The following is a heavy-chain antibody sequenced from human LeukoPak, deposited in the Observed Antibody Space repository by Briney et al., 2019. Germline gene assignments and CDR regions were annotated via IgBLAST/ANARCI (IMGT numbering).Heavy chain of an antibody. CDR2: LYYSGST. CDR1: GGSISSSSDY. J-gene: IGHJ4*02. V-gene: IGHV4-39*01. D-gene: IGHD6-19*01. CDR3: ARQEYSSGWYPQFDY. Sequence: SETLFLTCTVSGGSISSSSDYWGWIRQPPGKGLEWIGSLYYSGSTYYNPSLKSRVTMSVDTSKNQFSLKLSSVTAADTAVYYCARQEYSSGWYPQFDYWGQGTLVTVSS.